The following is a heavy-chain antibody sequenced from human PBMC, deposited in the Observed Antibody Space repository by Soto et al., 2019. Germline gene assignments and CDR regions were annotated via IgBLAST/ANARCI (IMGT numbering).Heavy chain of an antibody. J-gene: IGHJ4*02. D-gene: IGHD3-22*01. CDR2: IYYSGST. CDR1: GGSISSGGYY. V-gene: IGHV4-31*03. CDR3: ATAYYDSSGYYSVFDY. Sequence: SETLSLTCTVSGGSISSGGYYWSWIRQHPGKGLEWIGYIYYSGSTYDNPSLKSRVTISVDTSKNQFSLKLSSVTAADTAVYYCATAYYDSSGYYSVFDYWGQGTLVTVSS.